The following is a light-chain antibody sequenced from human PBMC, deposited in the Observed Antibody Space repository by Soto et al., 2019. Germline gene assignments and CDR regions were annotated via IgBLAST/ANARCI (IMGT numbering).Light chain of an antibody. J-gene: IGKJ1*01. CDR1: QSISSW. Sequence: DIQMTQSPSTLSASVGDRVTITCRASQSISSWLAWYQQKPGKAPKLLIYKASSLESGVPSRFSGSGSGTEFTLTISSLQPDDFATYYCQQYETFGQGTKVELK. CDR2: KAS. CDR3: QQYET. V-gene: IGKV1-5*03.